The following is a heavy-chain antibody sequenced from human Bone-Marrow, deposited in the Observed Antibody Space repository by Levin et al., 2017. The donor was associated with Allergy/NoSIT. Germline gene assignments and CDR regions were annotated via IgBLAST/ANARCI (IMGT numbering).Heavy chain of an antibody. CDR1: DWIFTFRH. CDR2: ITPYNGDT. V-gene: IGHV1-45*01. CDR3: ARSFLNATSRDVFEK. J-gene: IGHJ3*02. Sequence: GGSLKISCKASDWIFTFRHLHWVRQAPGQAFEWMGWITPYNGDTQYAQRFQNRVTFSRDGTLTMYMELRGLKSEDTAVYFCARSFLNATSRDVFEKWGQGTKVTVSS.